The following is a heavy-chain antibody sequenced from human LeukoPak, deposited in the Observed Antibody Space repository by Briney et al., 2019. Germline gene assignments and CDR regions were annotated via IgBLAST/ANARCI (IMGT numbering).Heavy chain of an antibody. D-gene: IGHD3-16*01. CDR2: IYDRGDT. V-gene: IGHV4-59*01. J-gene: IGHJ3*02. Sequence: SETLSLTCTVSGGSISGYYWSWIRQPPGKGLEWIAYIYDRGDTDCHPSLKSRVTLSADSSKKQFSLNLSSVTAADTAVYYCARAPYPLGNYVLDIGAKGQWSPSLQ. CDR3: ARAPYPLGNYVLDI. CDR1: GGSISGYY.